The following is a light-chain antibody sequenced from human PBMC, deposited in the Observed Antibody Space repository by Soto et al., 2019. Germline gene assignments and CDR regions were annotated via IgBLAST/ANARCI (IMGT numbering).Light chain of an antibody. V-gene: IGLV1-47*02. CDR2: SNN. Sequence: QSVLPQPPSASGTPGQRVTISCSGSSSNIGSHYVYWYQQLPGTAPKLLIYSNNQRPSGVPDRFSGSKSGTSASLAISGLRSEDEADYYCAAWDDSLVVFGGGTKLTVL. J-gene: IGLJ2*01. CDR3: AAWDDSLVV. CDR1: SSNIGSHY.